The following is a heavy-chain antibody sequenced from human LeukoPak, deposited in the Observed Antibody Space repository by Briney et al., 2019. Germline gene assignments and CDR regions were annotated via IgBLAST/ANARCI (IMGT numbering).Heavy chain of an antibody. CDR2: IKEDGSEI. D-gene: IGHD3-10*01. CDR1: GFTFGSYS. J-gene: IGHJ4*02. Sequence: GGSLRLSCAASGFTFGSYSMSWVRRAPGKGLEWVANIKEDGSEIYYVDSVKGRFTISRDNAKNSLYLQMNSLRAEDTAVYYCARDFSGEFDYWGQGTLVTVSS. CDR3: ARDFSGEFDY. V-gene: IGHV3-7*01.